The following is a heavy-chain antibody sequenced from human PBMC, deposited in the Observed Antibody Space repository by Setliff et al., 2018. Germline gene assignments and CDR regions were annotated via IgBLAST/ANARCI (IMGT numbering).Heavy chain of an antibody. CDR1: GGTFSSYG. J-gene: IGHJ4*02. CDR3: TRSRGPRVVLAADFDF. V-gene: IGHV1-69*05. Sequence: GASVKVSCKASGGTFSSYGISWVRQAPGQGLEWMGGTIPMFGTTNYAQKFQGRVTIITDESTSTAYMELSSLRSEDTAVYFCTRSRGPRVVLAADFDFWGQGTLVTVSS. CDR2: TIPMFGTT. D-gene: IGHD3-16*01.